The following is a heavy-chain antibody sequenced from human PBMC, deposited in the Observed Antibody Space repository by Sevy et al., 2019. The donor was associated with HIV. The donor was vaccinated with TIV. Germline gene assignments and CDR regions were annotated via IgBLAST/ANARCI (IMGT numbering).Heavy chain of an antibody. J-gene: IGHJ4*02. Sequence: GGSLRLSCAASGFTFSSYAMHWVRQAPGKGLEWVAVISYDGSKKYYADSVKGRFTISRDNSKNTLYLQMNSLRAEDTAVYYCARDRDTMIVVVSLDYWGQGTLVTVSS. CDR3: ARDRDTMIVVVSLDY. CDR2: ISYDGSKK. V-gene: IGHV3-30*04. D-gene: IGHD3-22*01. CDR1: GFTFSSYA.